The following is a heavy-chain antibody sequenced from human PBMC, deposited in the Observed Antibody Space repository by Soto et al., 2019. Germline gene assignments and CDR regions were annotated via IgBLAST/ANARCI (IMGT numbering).Heavy chain of an antibody. CDR1: GGSISSSSYY. D-gene: IGHD3-3*01. Sequence: SETLSLTCTVSGGSISSSSYYWGWIRQPPGKGLEWIGSIYYSGSTYYNPSLKSRVTISVDTSKNQFSLKLSSVTAADTAVYYCASVGSYDFWSGYSSYYYGMDVWGQGTTVTVSS. CDR3: ASVGSYDFWSGYSSYYYGMDV. CDR2: IYYSGST. V-gene: IGHV4-39*01. J-gene: IGHJ6*02.